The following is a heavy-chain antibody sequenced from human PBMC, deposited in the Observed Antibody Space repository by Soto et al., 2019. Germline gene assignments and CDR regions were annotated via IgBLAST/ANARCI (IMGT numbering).Heavy chain of an antibody. CDR3: ARLGYCSSTSCYLLLLYGMDV. CDR1: GGTFSSYA. V-gene: IGHV1-69*13. Sequence: WASVKVSCKASGGTFSSYAISWVRQAPGQGLEWMGGIIPIFGTANYAQKFQGRVTITADESTSTAYMELSSLRSEDTAVYYCARLGYCSSTSCYLLLLYGMDVWGQGTTVTVSS. D-gene: IGHD2-2*01. J-gene: IGHJ6*02. CDR2: IIPIFGTA.